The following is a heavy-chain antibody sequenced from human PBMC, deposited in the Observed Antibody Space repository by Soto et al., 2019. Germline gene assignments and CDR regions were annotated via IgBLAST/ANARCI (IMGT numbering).Heavy chain of an antibody. J-gene: IGHJ6*02. V-gene: IGHV1-18*01. CDR3: AREKTTGYDFWSGLRYGMDV. CDR2: ISAYNGNT. Sequence: ASVKVSCKASGYTFTSYGISWVRQAPGQGLEWMGWISAYNGNTNYAQKLQGGVTMTTDTSTSTAYMELRSLRSDDTAVYYCAREKTTGYDFWSGLRYGMDVWGQGTTVTVSS. D-gene: IGHD3-3*01. CDR1: GYTFTSYG.